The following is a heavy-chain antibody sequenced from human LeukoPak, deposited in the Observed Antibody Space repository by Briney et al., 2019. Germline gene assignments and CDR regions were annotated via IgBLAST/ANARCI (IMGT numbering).Heavy chain of an antibody. Sequence: KPSDTLSLTCTVSGGSISYYYWSWIRQSPGKGLEWIGYIYYSGTTNYNPSLKSRVTISVDTSKNQFSLQLRSVTAADTAVYYCAREDPQTTVPEGMDVWGQGTTVTVSS. D-gene: IGHD4-17*01. CDR2: IYYSGTT. CDR1: GGSISYYY. CDR3: AREDPQTTVPEGMDV. J-gene: IGHJ6*02. V-gene: IGHV4-59*01.